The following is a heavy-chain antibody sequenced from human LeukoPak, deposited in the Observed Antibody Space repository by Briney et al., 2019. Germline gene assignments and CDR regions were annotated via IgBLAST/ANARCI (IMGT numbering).Heavy chain of an antibody. CDR1: GFTFSSYA. CDR3: AKGRGSSWYAVLSWFDP. V-gene: IGHV3-23*01. Sequence: GGSLRLSCAASGFTFSSYAMSWVRQAPGKGLEWVSAISGGGGSTYYADSVKGRFTISRDNSKNTLYLQMNSLRAEDTAVYYCAKGRGSSWYAVLSWFDPWGQGTLITVSS. D-gene: IGHD6-13*01. CDR2: ISGGGGST. J-gene: IGHJ5*02.